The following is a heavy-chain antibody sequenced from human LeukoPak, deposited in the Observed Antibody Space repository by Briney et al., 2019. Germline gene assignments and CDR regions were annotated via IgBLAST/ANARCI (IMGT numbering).Heavy chain of an antibody. CDR1: GITLSNYG. D-gene: IGHD6-13*01. J-gene: IGHJ4*02. CDR2: IWYDGSNK. V-gene: IGHV3-33*06. CDR3: AKDRAAGTAQAFDY. Sequence: GGSLRLSCAVSGITLSNYGMSWVRQAPGKGLEWVAVIWYDGSNKYYADSVKGRFTISRDNSKNTLYLQMNSLRAEDTAVYYCAKDRAAGTAQAFDYWGQGTLVTVSS.